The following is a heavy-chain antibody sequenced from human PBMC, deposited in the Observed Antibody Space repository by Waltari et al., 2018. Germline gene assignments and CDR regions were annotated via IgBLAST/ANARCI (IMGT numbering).Heavy chain of an antibody. CDR1: GFTFSSYG. Sequence: QVQLVESGGGVVQPGGSLRLSCAASGFTFSSYGMHWVRRAPGKGLEWVAFKRYDGSNKYYADSVKGRFTISRDNSKNTLYLQMNSLRAEDTAVYYCAKDAGVRDGYNEIDYWGQGTLVTVSS. CDR2: KRYDGSNK. J-gene: IGHJ4*02. CDR3: AKDAGVRDGYNEIDY. V-gene: IGHV3-30*02. D-gene: IGHD5-12*01.